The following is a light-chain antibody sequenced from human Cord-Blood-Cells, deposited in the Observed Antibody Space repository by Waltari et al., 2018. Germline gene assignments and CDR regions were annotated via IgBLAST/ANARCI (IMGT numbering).Light chain of an antibody. CDR3: SSYAGSNNYV. J-gene: IGLJ1*01. CDR2: GVS. CDR1: SCDDGGYNY. V-gene: IGLV2-8*01. Sequence: QSALTQPPSASGSPGQSVPISCTGTSCDDGGYNYVSWYPQPPGKAPKLMIYGVSKRPSGVPDRFSCSKSGNTASLTVSGLQAEDEADYYCSSYAGSNNYVFGTGTKVTVL.